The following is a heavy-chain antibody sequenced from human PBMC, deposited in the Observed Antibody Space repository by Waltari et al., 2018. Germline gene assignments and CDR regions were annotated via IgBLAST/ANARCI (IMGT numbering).Heavy chain of an antibody. D-gene: IGHD6-13*01. Sequence: QVQLVQSGAEVKKPGASVKVSCKASGYTFTSYYMHWVRQAPGQGLEWMGRINPSGGSTNYAQKFQGRVTITTDESTSTAYMELSSLRSEDTAVYYCVKAAGTRRAFDIWGQGTMVTVSS. CDR1: GYTFTSYY. CDR3: VKAAGTRRAFDI. J-gene: IGHJ3*02. CDR2: INPSGGST. V-gene: IGHV1-46*01.